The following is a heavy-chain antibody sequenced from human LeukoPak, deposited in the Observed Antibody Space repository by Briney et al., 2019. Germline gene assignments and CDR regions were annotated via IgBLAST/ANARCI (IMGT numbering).Heavy chain of an antibody. D-gene: IGHD6-25*01. CDR1: GGTFNNYA. Sequence: GASVKVSCKASGGTFNNYAVSWVRQAPGQGLEWLGGIIPMFGSGKYAQKFQGRVTITTDEATTTAYMELVSLTSEDTAVYYCVRRQALRGRHRAFDPWGQGTLVTVTS. CDR2: IIPMFGSG. CDR3: VRRQALRGRHRAFDP. V-gene: IGHV1-69*05. J-gene: IGHJ5*02.